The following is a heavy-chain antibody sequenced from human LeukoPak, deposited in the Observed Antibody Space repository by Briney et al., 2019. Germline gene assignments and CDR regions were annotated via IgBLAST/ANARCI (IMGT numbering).Heavy chain of an antibody. Sequence: NPSETLSLTCAVYGGSFSGYYWSWIRQPPGKGLEWIGEINHSGSTNYNPSLKSRVTISVDTSKNQFSLKLSSVTAADTAVYYCASTPAAAGTFDYWGQGTLVTVSS. CDR1: GGSFSGYY. D-gene: IGHD6-13*01. CDR3: ASTPAAAGTFDY. J-gene: IGHJ4*02. V-gene: IGHV4-34*01. CDR2: INHSGST.